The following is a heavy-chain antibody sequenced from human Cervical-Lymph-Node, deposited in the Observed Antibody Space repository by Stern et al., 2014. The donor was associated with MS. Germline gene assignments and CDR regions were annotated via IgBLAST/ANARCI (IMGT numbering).Heavy chain of an antibody. CDR1: GGAINSFD. V-gene: IGHV1-69*01. CDR2: IIPILGTA. D-gene: IGHD6-13*01. J-gene: IGHJ4*02. Sequence: VKLVQSGAEVKKPGSSVKVSCKASGGAINSFDISWVRQAPGQGPEWLGEIIPILGTANFAQKFQGRVSFTADDSTNTAYMELSSLRSDDTAVYYCARHQAGIAGNWGQGTLVIVSS. CDR3: ARHQAGIAGN.